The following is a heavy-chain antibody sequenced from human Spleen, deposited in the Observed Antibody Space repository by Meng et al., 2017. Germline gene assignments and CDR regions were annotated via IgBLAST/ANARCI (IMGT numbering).Heavy chain of an antibody. CDR3: AHRSSYSSTWDTPIFDY. D-gene: IGHD6-13*01. V-gene: IGHV2-5*02. CDR2: IYWDNDK. J-gene: IGHJ4*02. CDR1: GFSLSTSGVG. Sequence: QITLKESGPTLVKPTEPLTLTCTFSGFSLSTSGVGVGWIRQPPGKALEWLVVIYWDNDKRYSPSLKSRLTITKDTAKNQVVLAMTNMDPADTATYYCAHRSSYSSTWDTPIFDYWGQGTLVTVSS.